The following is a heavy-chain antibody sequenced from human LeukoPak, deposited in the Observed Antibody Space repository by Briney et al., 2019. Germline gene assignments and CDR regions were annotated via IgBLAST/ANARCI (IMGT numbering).Heavy chain of an antibody. D-gene: IGHD3-10*01. V-gene: IGHV4-34*01. CDR3: ARGGGFGNY. Sequence: SETLSLTSAVYGGSFSGYYWSWIRQPPGKGLEWIGEINHSGSTNYNPSLKSRVTISLDTSKNQFSLKLSSVTAADTAVYYCARGGGFGNYWGQGTLVTVSS. J-gene: IGHJ4*02. CDR2: INHSGST. CDR1: GGSFSGYY.